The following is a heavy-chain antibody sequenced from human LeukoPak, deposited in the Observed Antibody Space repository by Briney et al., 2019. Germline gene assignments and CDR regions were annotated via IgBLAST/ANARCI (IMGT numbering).Heavy chain of an antibody. CDR3: ARAPGWSGYYGAFDI. D-gene: IGHD3-3*01. V-gene: IGHV3-21*01. Sequence: GGSLRLSCAASGFTFSSYSMNWVRQAPGKGLEWVSSISSSSSYIYYADSVKGRFTISRDNAKNSLYLQINSLRAEDTAVYYCARAPGWSGYYGAFDIWGQGTMVTVSS. CDR2: ISSSSSYI. J-gene: IGHJ3*02. CDR1: GFTFSSYS.